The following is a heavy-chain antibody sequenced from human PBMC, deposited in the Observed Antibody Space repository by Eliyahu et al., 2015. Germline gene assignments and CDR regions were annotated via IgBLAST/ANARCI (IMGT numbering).Heavy chain of an antibody. CDR3: ARDKWTDY. Sequence: EVQLVESGGGLVQPGGSLRLSCAASGFTFXNYWMSWVRQAPGKGLEWVANIKEDGSEKYYVDSVRGRFTFSRDNAKNSLYLQMNSLRAEDTAVYYCARDKWTDYWGQGTLVTVSS. CDR1: GFTFXNYW. D-gene: IGHD1-26*01. V-gene: IGHV3-7*04. J-gene: IGHJ4*02. CDR2: IKEDGSEK.